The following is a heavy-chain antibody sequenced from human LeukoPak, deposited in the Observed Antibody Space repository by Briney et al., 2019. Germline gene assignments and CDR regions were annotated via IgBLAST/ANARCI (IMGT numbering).Heavy chain of an antibody. CDR3: ARVSQWELRDDAFDI. Sequence: ASVKVSCKASGYTFTSYYMHWVRQAPGQGLEWMGIINPSGGSTSYAQKFQGRVTMTRDMSTSTVYMELSSLRSEDTAVYYCARVSQWELRDDAFDIWGQGTMVTVSS. V-gene: IGHV1-46*01. J-gene: IGHJ3*02. D-gene: IGHD1-26*01. CDR1: GYTFTSYY. CDR2: INPSGGST.